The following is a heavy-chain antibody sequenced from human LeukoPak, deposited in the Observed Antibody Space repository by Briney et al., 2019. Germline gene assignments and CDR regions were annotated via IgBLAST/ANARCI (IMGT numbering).Heavy chain of an antibody. Sequence: GGSLRLSCAASGFTFSSYSMMWVRQAPGKGLEWVSSISRSGSTKYYADSVKGRFTISRDNAKNSLFLQMNSLRAEDTAVYYCARVLRYCSGGNCYSGGLGYMDVWGKGTTVTISS. V-gene: IGHV3-48*04. J-gene: IGHJ6*03. D-gene: IGHD2-15*01. CDR2: ISRSGSTK. CDR3: ARVLRYCSGGNCYSGGLGYMDV. CDR1: GFTFSSYS.